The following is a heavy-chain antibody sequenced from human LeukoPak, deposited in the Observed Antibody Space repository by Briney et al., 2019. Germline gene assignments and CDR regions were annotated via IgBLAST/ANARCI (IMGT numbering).Heavy chain of an antibody. J-gene: IGHJ5*02. D-gene: IGHD7-27*01. CDR2: IHYSGST. Sequence: SETLSLTCTVSGGSISSSYWSRIRQPPGKGLEWIGYIHYSGSTNYNPSLKSRATISVDTSKAHFSLKLSSATAADTAVYYCARHDPGWFDTWGQGTLVTVSS. V-gene: IGHV4-59*08. CDR1: GGSISSSY. CDR3: ARHDPGWFDT.